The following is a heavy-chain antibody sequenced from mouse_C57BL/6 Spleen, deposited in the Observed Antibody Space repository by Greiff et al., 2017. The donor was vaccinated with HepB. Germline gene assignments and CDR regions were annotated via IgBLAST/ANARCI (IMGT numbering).Heavy chain of an antibody. CDR1: GYTFTSYN. Sequence: QSGAELVRPGASVKMSCKASGYTFTSYNMHWVKQTPRQGLEWIGAIYPGNGDTSYNQKFKGKATLTVDKSSSTAYMQLSSLTSEDSAVYFLARSVYDGYPLYAMDYWGQGTSVTVSS. CDR3: ARSVYDGYPLYAMDY. CDR2: IYPGNGDT. J-gene: IGHJ4*01. D-gene: IGHD2-3*01. V-gene: IGHV1-12*01.